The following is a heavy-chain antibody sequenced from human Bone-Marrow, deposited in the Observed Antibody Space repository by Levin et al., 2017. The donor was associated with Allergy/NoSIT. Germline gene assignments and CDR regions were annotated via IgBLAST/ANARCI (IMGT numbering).Heavy chain of an antibody. CDR3: ARESWGHGDNFDS. D-gene: IGHD4-17*01. Sequence: GGSLRLSCAASGFTFRGHYMHWVRQVPGTGLVWVSRIDTDGSTTSYADSVKGRFTISSDNAKNTLYLQMNNLRGEDTAVYYCARESWGHGDNFDSWGQGTLVTVSS. J-gene: IGHJ4*02. CDR2: IDTDGSTT. CDR1: GFTFRGHY. V-gene: IGHV3-74*01.